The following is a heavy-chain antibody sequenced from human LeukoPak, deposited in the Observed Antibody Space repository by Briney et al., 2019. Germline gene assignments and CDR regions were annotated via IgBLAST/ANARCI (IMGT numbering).Heavy chain of an antibody. J-gene: IGHJ3*02. CDR2: IYTSGST. D-gene: IGHD6-13*01. CDR1: GGSISSYF. Sequence: SETLSLTCTVSGGSISSYFWTWIRQPAGMGLEWIGRIYTSGSTNYKPSLKSRVTMSVDTSKNQFSLKLSSVTAADTAVYYCAGEAGTNAFDIWGQGTMVTVSS. V-gene: IGHV4-4*07. CDR3: AGEAGTNAFDI.